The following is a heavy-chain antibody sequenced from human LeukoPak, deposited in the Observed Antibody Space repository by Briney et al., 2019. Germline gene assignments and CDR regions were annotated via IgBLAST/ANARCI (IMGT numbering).Heavy chain of an antibody. J-gene: IGHJ4*02. D-gene: IGHD5-18*01. CDR2: INPNSGGT. Sequence: ASVKVSCKASGYTFTGYYMHWVRQAPGQGLEWMGWINPNSGGTNYAQKFQGRVTMTRDTSLSTAYMELSRLRSDDTGVYYCARESGSGYSYGYGYWGQGTLVTVSS. CDR1: GYTFTGYY. CDR3: ARESGSGYSYGYGY. V-gene: IGHV1-2*02.